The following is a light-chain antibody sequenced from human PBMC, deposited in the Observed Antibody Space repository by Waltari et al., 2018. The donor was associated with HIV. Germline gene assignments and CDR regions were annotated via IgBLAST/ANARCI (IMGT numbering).Light chain of an antibody. J-gene: IGLJ2*01. CDR3: SSYTSSNTVV. V-gene: IGLV2-14*01. CDR1: SSDVGCYNY. Sequence: QSALTQPASESGSPGQSHTISCTGTSSDVGCYNYVPWYQQHPGNAPKVMIYEVTNRPSGVSNRISGSKSGNTASLTISGLQAEDEADYYCSSYTSSNTVVFGGGTKLTVL. CDR2: EVT.